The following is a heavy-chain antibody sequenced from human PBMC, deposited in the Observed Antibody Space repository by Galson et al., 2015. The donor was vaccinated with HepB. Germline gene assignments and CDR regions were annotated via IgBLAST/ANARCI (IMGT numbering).Heavy chain of an antibody. CDR2: IYSGGST. V-gene: IGHV3-66*02. CDR3: ARLSRGRGVVSPHILDY. CDR1: GFTVSSNY. Sequence: SLRLSCAASGFTVSSNYMSWVRQAPGKGLEWVSVIYSGGSTYYADSVKGRFTISRDNSKNTLYLQMNSLRAEDTAVYYCARLSRGRGVVSPHILDYWGQGTLVTVSS. D-gene: IGHD3-10*01. J-gene: IGHJ4*02.